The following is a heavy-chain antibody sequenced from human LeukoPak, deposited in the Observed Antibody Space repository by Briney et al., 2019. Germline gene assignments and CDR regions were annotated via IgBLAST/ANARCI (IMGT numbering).Heavy chain of an antibody. D-gene: IGHD3-10*01. CDR2: ISSSSSYI. J-gene: IGHJ4*02. V-gene: IGHV3-21*01. CDR1: GFTFSSYA. CDR3: ARDYGYGSGIDY. Sequence: PGGSLRLSCAASGFTFSSYAMSWVRQAPGKGLEWVSSISSSSSYISYADSLKGRFTISRDNAKNSLYLQMNSLRAEDTAVYYCARDYGYGSGIDYWGQGTLVTVSS.